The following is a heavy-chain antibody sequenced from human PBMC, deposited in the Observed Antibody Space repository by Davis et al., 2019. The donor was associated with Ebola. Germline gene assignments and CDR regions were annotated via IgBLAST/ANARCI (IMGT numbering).Heavy chain of an antibody. Sequence: GGSLRLSCAASGFTFSSYAMHWVRQAPGKGLEYVSAISSNGGSTYYADSVKGRFTISRDNSKNTLYLQMNSLRAEDTAVYYCAKEILTYYDFWSGYGMDVWGQGTTVTVSS. V-gene: IGHV3-64*04. CDR3: AKEILTYYDFWSGYGMDV. J-gene: IGHJ6*02. CDR2: ISSNGGST. CDR1: GFTFSSYA. D-gene: IGHD3-3*01.